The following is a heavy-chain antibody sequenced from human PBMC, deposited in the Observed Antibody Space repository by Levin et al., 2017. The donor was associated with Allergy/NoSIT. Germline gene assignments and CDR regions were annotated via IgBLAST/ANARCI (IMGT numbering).Heavy chain of an antibody. D-gene: IGHD2-2*01. J-gene: IGHJ6*02. CDR3: AREAFYCSSTSETGTTLFWDYDGMDV. V-gene: IGHV4-61*01. CDR2: IYYSGST. Sequence: SETLSLTCTVSGGSVSSGSYYWSWIRQPPGKGLEWIGYIYYSGSTNYNPSLKSRVTISVDTSKNQFSLKLSSVTAADTAVYYCAREAFYCSSTSETGTTLFWDYDGMDVWGQGTTVTVSS. CDR1: GGSVSSGSYY.